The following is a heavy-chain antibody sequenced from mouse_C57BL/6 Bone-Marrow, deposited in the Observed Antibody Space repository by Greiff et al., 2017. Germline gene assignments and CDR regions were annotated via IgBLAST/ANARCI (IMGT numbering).Heavy chain of an antibody. J-gene: IGHJ1*03. Sequence: VQRVESGAELARPGASVKLSCKASGYTFTSYGLSWVKQSTGQGLEWIGEINPSSGNTYYNEKLKGKATLTADKSSSTAYMELRSLTSEDSAVYCSARVYYDPSYWYFDVWGTGTTVTVSS. D-gene: IGHD2-4*01. CDR3: ARVYYDPSYWYFDV. CDR2: INPSSGNT. CDR1: GYTFTSYG. V-gene: IGHV1-81*01.